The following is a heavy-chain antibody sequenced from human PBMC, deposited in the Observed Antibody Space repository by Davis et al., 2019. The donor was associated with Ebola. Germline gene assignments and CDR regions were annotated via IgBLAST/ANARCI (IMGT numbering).Heavy chain of an antibody. V-gene: IGHV3-9*01. CDR3: ATQRALRRLLWFGEAGGMDV. CDR2: ISWNSGSI. CDR1: GTTVHDCA. Sequence: SLKISCAVSGTTVHDCAMHWIRLGPGKGLEWVSGISWNSGSIGYADSVKGRFTVSRDNSKNTLHLEIDSLSAEDTAIYYCATQRALRRLLWFGEAGGMDVWGKGTTVTVSS. J-gene: IGHJ6*03. D-gene: IGHD3-10*01.